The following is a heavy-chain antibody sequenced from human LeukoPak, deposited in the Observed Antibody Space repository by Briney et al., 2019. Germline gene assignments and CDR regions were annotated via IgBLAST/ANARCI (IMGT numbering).Heavy chain of an antibody. CDR1: GGSFSGYY. V-gene: IGHV4-34*01. Sequence: PSETLSLTCAVYGGSFSGYYWSWIRQPPGKGLEWIGEINHSGSTNYNPSLKSRVTISVDTSKNQFSLKLSSVTAADTAEYYCARVARWLQFGFDYWGQGTLVTVSS. D-gene: IGHD5-24*01. CDR3: ARVARWLQFGFDY. J-gene: IGHJ4*02. CDR2: INHSGST.